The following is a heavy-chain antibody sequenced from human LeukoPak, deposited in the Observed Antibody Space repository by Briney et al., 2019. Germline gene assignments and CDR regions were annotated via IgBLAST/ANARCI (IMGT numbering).Heavy chain of an antibody. D-gene: IGHD6-13*01. CDR1: GYSFTSYW. J-gene: IGHJ4*02. CDR2: IYPGDSDT. Sequence: GESLNISCKGSGYSFTSYWIGWVRQMPGKGLEWMGIIYPGDSDTRYSPSFQGQVTISADKSISTAYLQWSSLKASGTAMYYCARVVAAAGSFYYFDYWGQGTLVTVSS. CDR3: ARVVAAAGSFYYFDY. V-gene: IGHV5-51*01.